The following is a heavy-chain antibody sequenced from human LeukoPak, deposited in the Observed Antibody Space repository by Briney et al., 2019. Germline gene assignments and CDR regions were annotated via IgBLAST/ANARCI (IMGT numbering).Heavy chain of an antibody. J-gene: IGHJ4*02. CDR2: INPNSGGT. CDR1: GYTFTGYY. CDR3: ARDRSLDTAMVEHYFDY. V-gene: IGHV1-2*06. Sequence: ASVKVSCKASGYTFTGYYMHWVRQAPGQGLEWMGRINPNSGGTNYAQKFQGRVTMTRDTSISTAYMELSRLRSDDTAVYYCARDRSLDTAMVEHYFDYWGQGTLVTVSS. D-gene: IGHD5-18*01.